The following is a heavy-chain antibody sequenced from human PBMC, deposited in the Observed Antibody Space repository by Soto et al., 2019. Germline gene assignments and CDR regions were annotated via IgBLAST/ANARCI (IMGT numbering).Heavy chain of an antibody. CDR1: GYTFTSYG. CDR2: ISTYNGNT. J-gene: IGHJ6*02. V-gene: IGHV1-18*01. D-gene: IGHD3-16*01. CDR3: ARRLGSYYYGMDV. Sequence: ASVKVSCKASGYTFTSYGIGWVRQAPGQGLEWMGWISTYNGNTNYAQKLQGRVTMTIDTSTNTAYMDLRSLTSDDTAVYFCARRLGSYYYGMDVWGQGTTVTVSS.